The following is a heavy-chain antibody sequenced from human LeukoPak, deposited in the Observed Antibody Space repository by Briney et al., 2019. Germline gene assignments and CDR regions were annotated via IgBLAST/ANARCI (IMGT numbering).Heavy chain of an antibody. J-gene: IGHJ3*02. CDR3: AREQRRYYYDSSGYLYAFDI. Sequence: PSETLPLTCTVSGGSISSYYWSWIRQPAGKGLEWIGRIYTSGSTNYNPSLKSRVTISVDTSKNQFSLKLSSVTAADTAVYYCAREQRRYYYDSSGYLYAFDIWGQGTMVTVSS. CDR1: GGSISSYY. V-gene: IGHV4-4*07. CDR2: IYTSGST. D-gene: IGHD3-22*01.